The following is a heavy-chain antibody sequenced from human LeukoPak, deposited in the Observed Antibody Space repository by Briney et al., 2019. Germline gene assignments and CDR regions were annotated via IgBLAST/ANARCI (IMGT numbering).Heavy chain of an antibody. D-gene: IGHD3-10*01. CDR1: GGSTSSDY. Sequence: PSETLSLTCTVPGGSTSSDYWSSIRQPPGKGLEWIGYIYYSGSTNYNPSLKSRVTISVDTSKNQFSLKLSSVTAADTAVYYCASNYYRSGRFDYWGQGNLVTVSS. CDR2: IYYSGST. V-gene: IGHV4-59*08. J-gene: IGHJ4*02. CDR3: ASNYYRSGRFDY.